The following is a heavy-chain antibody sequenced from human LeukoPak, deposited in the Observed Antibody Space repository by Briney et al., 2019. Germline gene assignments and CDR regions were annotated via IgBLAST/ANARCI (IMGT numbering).Heavy chain of an antibody. D-gene: IGHD3-9*01. Sequence: KPSETLSLTCTVSGGSISSYYWSWIRQPPGKGLEWIGYISYTGSTNYNPSLKSRVTISVDTSKNQFSLKLSSVTAADTAVYYCARVDIFTGSKNYWGQGTLVTVSS. CDR1: GGSISSYY. J-gene: IGHJ4*02. CDR2: ISYTGST. CDR3: ARVDIFTGSKNY. V-gene: IGHV4-59*01.